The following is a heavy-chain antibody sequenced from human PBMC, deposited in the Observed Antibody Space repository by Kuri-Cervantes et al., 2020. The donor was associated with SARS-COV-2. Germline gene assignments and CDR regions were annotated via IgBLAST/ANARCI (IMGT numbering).Heavy chain of an antibody. CDR2: NYHTGTT. CDR1: GYSISSGYY. Sequence: SETLSLTCAVSGYSISSGYYWCWIRQPPGKGLEWIGSNYHTGTTSYKSSLKSRVTISADTSKNQFSLNLKSVTAADTAIYYCAMFSDWNPLWYFDLWGRGTLVTVSS. V-gene: IGHV4-38-2*01. J-gene: IGHJ2*01. CDR3: AMFSDWNPLWYFDL. D-gene: IGHD2-21*01.